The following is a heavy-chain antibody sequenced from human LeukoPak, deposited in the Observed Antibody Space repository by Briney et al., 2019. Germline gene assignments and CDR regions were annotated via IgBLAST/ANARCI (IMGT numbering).Heavy chain of an antibody. D-gene: IGHD3-9*01. CDR1: GGSFSGYY. CDR3: ARPVAASGPLLRYFDWLPRSDAFDI. V-gene: IGHV4-34*01. CDR2: INHSGST. Sequence: SETLSLTCAVYGGSFSGYYWSWIRQPPGKGLEWIGEINHSGSTNYNPSLKSRDTISVDTSKNQFSLKLSSVTAADTAVYYCARPVAASGPLLRYFDWLPRSDAFDIWGQGTMVTVSS. J-gene: IGHJ3*02.